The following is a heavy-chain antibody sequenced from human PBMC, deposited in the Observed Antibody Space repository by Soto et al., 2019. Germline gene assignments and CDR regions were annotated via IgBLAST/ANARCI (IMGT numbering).Heavy chain of an antibody. CDR2: INAGNGNI. D-gene: IGHD6-19*01. J-gene: IGHJ4*02. Sequence: ASVKVYWKASGYSFTLFVVHWVRQTPGQGLEWMGWINAGNGNIKHSQKFQHRVTITRDTSASTAYMELSSLRFEDTAVYYCARDGAVAGDSNFDYWGQGTLVTVSS. CDR1: GYSFTLFV. V-gene: IGHV1-3*01. CDR3: ARDGAVAGDSNFDY.